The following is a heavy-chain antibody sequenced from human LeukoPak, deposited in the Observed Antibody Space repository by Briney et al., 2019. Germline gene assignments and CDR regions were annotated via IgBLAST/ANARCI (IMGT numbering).Heavy chain of an antibody. CDR2: ISAYNGNT. V-gene: IGHV1-18*01. J-gene: IGHJ5*02. CDR1: GYTFTSYG. D-gene: IGHD3-10*01. CDR3: ARRPITMVRGVIITWFDP. Sequence: ASVKVSCKASGYTFTSYGISWVRQAPGQGRECMGWISAYNGNTNYAQKLQGRVTMTTATSTSTAYMELRSLRSDETAVYYCARRPITMVRGVIITWFDPWGQGTLVTVSS.